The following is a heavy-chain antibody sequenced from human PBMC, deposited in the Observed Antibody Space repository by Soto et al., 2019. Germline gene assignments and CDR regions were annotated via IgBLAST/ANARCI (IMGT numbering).Heavy chain of an antibody. CDR1: GYTLTELS. CDR3: ARDGYCSGGSCYSVPVFDY. D-gene: IGHD2-15*01. Sequence: SCKVSGYTLTELSMHWVRQAPGRGLEWVAVIWYDGSNKYYADSVKGRFTISRDNSKNTLYLQMNSLRAEDTAVYYCARDGYCSGGSCYSVPVFDYWGQGTLVTVSS. V-gene: IGHV3-33*01. CDR2: IWYDGSNK. J-gene: IGHJ4*02.